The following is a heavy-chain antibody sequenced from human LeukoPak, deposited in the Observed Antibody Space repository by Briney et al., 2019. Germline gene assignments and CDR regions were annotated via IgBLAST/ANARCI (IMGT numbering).Heavy chain of an antibody. D-gene: IGHD2-8*01. CDR2: IIPIFGTA. J-gene: IGHJ4*02. V-gene: IGHV1-69*13. CDR3: AEKYCTNGVCVGYFDY. CDR1: GGTFSSYA. Sequence: ASVKVSCKASGGTFSSYAISWVRQAPGQGLEWMGGIIPIFGTANYAQKFQGRVTITADESTSTAYMELSSLRSEDTAVYYCAEKYCTNGVCVGYFDYWGQGTLVTVSS.